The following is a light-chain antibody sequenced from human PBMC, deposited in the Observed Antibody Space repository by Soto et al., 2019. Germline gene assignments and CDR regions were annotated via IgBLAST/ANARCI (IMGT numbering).Light chain of an antibody. J-gene: IGLJ2*01. V-gene: IGLV2-14*03. CDR3: SSYTSSVTLV. CDR2: DVT. Sequence: QSALTQPASVSGSPGQSITISCTGTNSDVGGYNFVSWYQHHPGKAPKLMIYDVTNRPSGVSNRFSGSKSGTTASLTISGLQAEDEAEYYCSSYTSSVTLVFGGGTKLTVL. CDR1: NSDVGGYNF.